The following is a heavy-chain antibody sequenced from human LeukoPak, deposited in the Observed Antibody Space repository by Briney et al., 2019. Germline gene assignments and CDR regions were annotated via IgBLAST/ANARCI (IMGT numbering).Heavy chain of an antibody. V-gene: IGHV3-21*01. J-gene: IGHJ4*02. Sequence: PGGSLRLSCAASGFTFSSYSMNWARQAPGKGLEWVSSISSSSSYIYYADSVKGRFTISRDNAKNSLYLQMNSLRAEDTAVYYCARDKYYYDSRMDYWGQGTLVTVSS. D-gene: IGHD3-22*01. CDR3: ARDKYYYDSRMDY. CDR1: GFTFSSYS. CDR2: ISSSSSYI.